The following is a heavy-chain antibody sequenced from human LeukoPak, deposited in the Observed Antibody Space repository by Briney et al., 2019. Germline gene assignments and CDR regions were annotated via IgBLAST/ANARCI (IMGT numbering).Heavy chain of an antibody. CDR1: GGSISINSDTYY. CDR2: IYYSGST. V-gene: IGHV4-39*01. Sequence: SETLSLXCTVSGGSISINSDTYYWGWIRQLPGKGLEWIGSIYYSGSTYYNPSLKSRATISVDTSKNQFSLNLNSVTAADTAVYYCSRHLLSSGWAFDYWGQGTLVIVSS. J-gene: IGHJ4*02. D-gene: IGHD6-19*01. CDR3: SRHLLSSGWAFDY.